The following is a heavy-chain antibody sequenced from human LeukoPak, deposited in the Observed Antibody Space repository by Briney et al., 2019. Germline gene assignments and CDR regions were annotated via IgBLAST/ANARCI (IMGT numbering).Heavy chain of an antibody. CDR1: GFTFSSYG. CDR2: IRYDGSNK. CDR3: ARAAYCGGDCYSWYFDY. Sequence: GRSLRLSCAASGFTFSSYGMHWVRQAPGKGLEWVAFIRYDGSNKYFADSVKGRFTISRDNAKNSLYLQMNSLRAEDTAVYYCARAAYCGGDCYSWYFDYWGQGTLVTVSS. J-gene: IGHJ4*02. V-gene: IGHV3-33*08. D-gene: IGHD2-21*02.